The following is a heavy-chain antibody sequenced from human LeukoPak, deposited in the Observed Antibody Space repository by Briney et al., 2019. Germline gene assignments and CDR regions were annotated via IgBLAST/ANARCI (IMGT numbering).Heavy chain of an antibody. CDR1: GYTLTELS. CDR2: FDPEDGET. Sequence: ASAKVSCKVSGYTLTELSMHWVRQAPGKGLEWMGGFDPEDGETIYAQKFQGRVTMTEDTSTDTAYMELSSLRSEDTAVYYCATYTYCSGGSCYSRPEDTFDYWGQGTLVTVSS. CDR3: ATYTYCSGGSCYSRPEDTFDY. J-gene: IGHJ4*02. V-gene: IGHV1-24*01. D-gene: IGHD2-15*01.